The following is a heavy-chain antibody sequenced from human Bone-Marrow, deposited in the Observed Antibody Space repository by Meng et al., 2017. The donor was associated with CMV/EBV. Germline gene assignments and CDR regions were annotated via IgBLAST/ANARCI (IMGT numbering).Heavy chain of an antibody. CDR1: GYTFTAYY. CDR3: AHDSSGYRGWFDP. J-gene: IGHJ5*02. V-gene: IGHV1-69*02. CDR2: IIPILGIA. Sequence: SVKVSCKASGYTFTAYYMHWVRQAPGQGLEWMGRIIPILGIANYAQKFQGRVTITADKSTSTAYMELSSLRSEDTAVYYCAHDSSGYRGWFDPWGQGTLVTVSS. D-gene: IGHD3-22*01.